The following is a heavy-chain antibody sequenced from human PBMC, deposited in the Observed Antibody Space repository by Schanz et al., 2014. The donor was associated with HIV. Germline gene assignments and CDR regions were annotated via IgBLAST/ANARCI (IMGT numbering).Heavy chain of an antibody. V-gene: IGHV1-18*04. J-gene: IGHJ5*02. CDR1: GYSFTSNF. D-gene: IGHD1-26*01. Sequence: QLVQSGAEVKKPGASVKVSCKASGYSFTSNFIHWVRQAPGQGLAWMGWISPSNGDTKYTHWLQGRVTMTTDTSTNTAYMELRSLKSDDTAVYYCARGEDWPGGASDHWGQGTLVTVSS. CDR3: ARGEDWPGGASDH. CDR2: ISPSNGDT.